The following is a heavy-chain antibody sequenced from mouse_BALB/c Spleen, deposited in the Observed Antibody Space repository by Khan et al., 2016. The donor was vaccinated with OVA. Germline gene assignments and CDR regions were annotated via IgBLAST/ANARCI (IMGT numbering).Heavy chain of an antibody. D-gene: IGHD1-2*01. CDR1: GFTFSDYG. CDR3: ARGGGTAPFAY. Sequence: EVQLQESGGGLVQPGGSRKLSCEASGFTFSDYGMAWVRQAPGKGPKWVAFISDLAYTIYYADTVTGRFTISRENAKNTPFLEMSSLRSEDTAIYCCARGGGTAPFAYWGLGTLVTVSA. V-gene: IGHV5-15*02. CDR2: ISDLAYTI. J-gene: IGHJ3*01.